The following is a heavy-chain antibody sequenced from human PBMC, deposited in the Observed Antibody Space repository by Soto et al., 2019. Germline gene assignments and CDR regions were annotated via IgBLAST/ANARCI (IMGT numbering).Heavy chain of an antibody. Sequence: QVQLQGSGPGLVKPSQTLSLTCTVSGGSISSGGYYWSWIRQHPGKGLEWIGYIYYSGSTYYNPSLKSRVTISVDTSKNQFSLKLSSVTAADTAVYYCAREPPAGAAAGCYFDYWGQGTLVTVSS. J-gene: IGHJ4*02. D-gene: IGHD6-13*01. CDR2: IYYSGST. CDR1: GGSISSGGYY. CDR3: AREPPAGAAAGCYFDY. V-gene: IGHV4-31*03.